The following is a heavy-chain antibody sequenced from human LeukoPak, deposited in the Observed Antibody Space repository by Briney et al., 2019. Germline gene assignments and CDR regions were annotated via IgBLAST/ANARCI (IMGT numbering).Heavy chain of an antibody. CDR1: GFTFSNYG. D-gene: IGHD6-19*01. Sequence: GGSLRLSCAASGFTFSNYGMTWVRQAPGKGLEWVSGITSSGGSTYHADSVKGRFTISRDNSKNTLFLQMNSLRAEDTAVYYCAKDARRTSGWYFFDYWGQGTLVTVSS. V-gene: IGHV3-23*01. J-gene: IGHJ4*02. CDR2: ITSSGGST. CDR3: AKDARRTSGWYFFDY.